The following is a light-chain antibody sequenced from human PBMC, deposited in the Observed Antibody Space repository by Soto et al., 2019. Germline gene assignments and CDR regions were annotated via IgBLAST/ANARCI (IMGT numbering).Light chain of an antibody. CDR1: SSDVGSYNL. CDR3: CSYACINTGWV. Sequence: QSALTQPASVSGSPGQSMTISCAGTSSDVGSYNLVSWYQQHPGKAPKLMIYEVSKWPSGVSNRFSGSKSGDTASLTISGLQAEDEADYYCCSYACINTGWVFGGGTKLTVL. V-gene: IGLV2-23*02. CDR2: EVS. J-gene: IGLJ3*02.